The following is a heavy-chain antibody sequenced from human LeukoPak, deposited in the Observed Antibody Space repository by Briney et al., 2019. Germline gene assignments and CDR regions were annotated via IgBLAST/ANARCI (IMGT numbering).Heavy chain of an antibody. Sequence: GRSLRLSRAASGFTFSNAWMSCARQAPGKGLEWVGRIKSKPDGGTADYAAPVNGRFTISRDDSKNTLYLQMNDIKTEDTAVYYCVPDGYPPNWFDPWGQGTLVTVSS. CDR2: IKSKPDGGTA. D-gene: IGHD6-13*01. V-gene: IGHV3-15*01. CDR3: VPDGYPPNWFDP. CDR1: GFTFSNAW. J-gene: IGHJ5*02.